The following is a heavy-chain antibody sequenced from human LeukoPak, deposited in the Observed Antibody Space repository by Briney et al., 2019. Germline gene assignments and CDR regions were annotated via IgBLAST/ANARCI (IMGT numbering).Heavy chain of an antibody. CDR2: INSDGSWT. CDR3: AKSNHSDDTLHLIDN. J-gene: IGHJ4*01. Sequence: GGSLRLSCAASGNYWMHWVRQAPGKGLVWVSHINSDGSWTSYADSVKGRFTISRDNSRNTLSLLMGGLRGEDTAVYYCAKSNHSDDTLHLIDNWGRGTLVTVSS. V-gene: IGHV3-74*01. CDR1: GNYW. D-gene: IGHD1-14*01.